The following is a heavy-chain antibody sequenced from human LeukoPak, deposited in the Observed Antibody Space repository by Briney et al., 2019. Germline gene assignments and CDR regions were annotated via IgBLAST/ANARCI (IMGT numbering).Heavy chain of an antibody. CDR2: ISGSGGST. D-gene: IGHD5-12*01. V-gene: IGHV3-23*01. CDR1: GFTFSSYA. J-gene: IGHJ4*02. CDR3: ARDSGYGGYFDY. Sequence: PGGSLRLSCAASGFTFSSYAMSWVRQAPGKGLEWVSAISGSGGSTYYADSVKGRFTISRDNSKNSLYLQMNSLRAEDTAVYYCARDSGYGGYFDYWGQGTLVTVSS.